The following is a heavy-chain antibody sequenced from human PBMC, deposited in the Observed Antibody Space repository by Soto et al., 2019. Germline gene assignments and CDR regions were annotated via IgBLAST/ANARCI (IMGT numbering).Heavy chain of an antibody. J-gene: IGHJ4*02. CDR1: GGSISSYY. V-gene: IGHV4-59*04. CDR2: IYYSGST. Sequence: PSETMSLTCTVSGGSISSYYWSWIRQPPGKGLEWIGYIYYSGSTYYNPSLKSRVTISVDTSKNQFSLKLSSVTAADTAVYYCARAMTTVTTIDYWGQGTLVTVSS. D-gene: IGHD4-17*01. CDR3: ARAMTTVTTIDY.